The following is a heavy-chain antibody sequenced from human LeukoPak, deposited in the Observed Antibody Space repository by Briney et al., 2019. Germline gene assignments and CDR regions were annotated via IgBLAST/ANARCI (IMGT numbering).Heavy chain of an antibody. Sequence: ASVKVSCKASGYTFSDYYMHWVRQAPGQGLEWMGWINPDSGGTKYAQKFQDRVTMTSDTSISTAYMELSRLRSDDTAVYYCARRGYPVYYYYMDVWGKGTTVTISS. J-gene: IGHJ6*03. CDR2: INPDSGGT. CDR1: GYTFSDYY. D-gene: IGHD5-12*01. CDR3: ARRGYPVYYYYMDV. V-gene: IGHV1-2*02.